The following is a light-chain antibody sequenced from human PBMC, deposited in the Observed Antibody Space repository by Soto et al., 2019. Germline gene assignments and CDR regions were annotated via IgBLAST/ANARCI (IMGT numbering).Light chain of an antibody. V-gene: IGKV1-8*01. Sequence: AIRMTQSPSSFSASTGDRVSITCRAPHDIGTYLAWYQQIPGKAPKLLIYDASTLQTGVLSRFSGSGSRTDFTLTISFLQSEDFATYYCQQSNSYSRSFGGGTKVDIK. CDR3: QQSNSYSRS. CDR1: HDIGTY. J-gene: IGKJ4*01. CDR2: DAS.